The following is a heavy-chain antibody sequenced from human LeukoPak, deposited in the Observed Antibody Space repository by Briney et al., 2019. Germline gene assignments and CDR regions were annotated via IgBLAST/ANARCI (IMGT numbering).Heavy chain of an antibody. Sequence: GGSLRLSCAASGFTFSSYEMNWVRQARGGGLVGVSYISSSGTTIYYADSVKGRFTISRDNAKNTLFLQVNSLRAEDTAVYYCARSSRPSHFDYSGQGTLVTVSS. CDR1: GFTFSSYE. J-gene: IGHJ4*02. CDR2: ISSSGTTI. CDR3: ARSSRPSHFDY. D-gene: IGHD2-2*01. V-gene: IGHV3-48*03.